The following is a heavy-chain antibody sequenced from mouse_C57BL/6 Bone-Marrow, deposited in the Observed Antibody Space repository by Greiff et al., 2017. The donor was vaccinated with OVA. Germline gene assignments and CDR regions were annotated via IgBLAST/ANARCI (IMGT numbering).Heavy chain of an antibody. CDR3: AREKLGRYDY. V-gene: IGHV5-16*01. CDR1: GFTFSDYY. J-gene: IGHJ2*01. Sequence: EVKLVESEGGLVQPGSSMKLSCTASGFTFSDYYMAWVRQVPEKGLEWVANINYDGSSTYYLDSLKSRFIISRDNAKNILYLQMSSLKSEDTATYYCAREKLGRYDYWAKAPLSQSPQ. CDR2: INYDGSST. D-gene: IGHD4-1*01.